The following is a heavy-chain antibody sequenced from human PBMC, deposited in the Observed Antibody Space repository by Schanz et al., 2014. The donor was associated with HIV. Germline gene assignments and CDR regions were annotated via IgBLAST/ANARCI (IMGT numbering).Heavy chain of an antibody. V-gene: IGHV3-30*18. CDR2: ISYDGSNK. D-gene: IGHD3-22*01. J-gene: IGHJ4*02. CDR1: AFNFDSYG. Sequence: QVQLVESGGGVVQPGRSLRLSCVASAFNFDSYGMHWVRQAPGKGLEWVAVISYDGSNKHYADSVKGRFTISRDNSKSTLYLQMTTLRTEDTAVYYCAKPEYDSSGNSQSHFDYWGQGTLVTVSS. CDR3: AKPEYDSSGNSQSHFDY.